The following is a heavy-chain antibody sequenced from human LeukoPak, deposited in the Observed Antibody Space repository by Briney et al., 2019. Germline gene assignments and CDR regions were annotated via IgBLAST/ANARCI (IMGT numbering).Heavy chain of an antibody. D-gene: IGHD3-10*01. J-gene: IGHJ6*03. CDR2: INPSGGST. CDR3: ARGPRITLIRGGQWYYYMDV. CDR1: GYTFTIYY. Sequence: RASVKVSCKASGYTFTIYYIHWVRQAPGQGLEWMGLINPSGGSTNYAQKFQGRVTMTRDTSTSTVYMELSSLRSEDTAVYYCARGPRITLIRGGQWYYYMDVWGKGTTVTISS. V-gene: IGHV1-46*01.